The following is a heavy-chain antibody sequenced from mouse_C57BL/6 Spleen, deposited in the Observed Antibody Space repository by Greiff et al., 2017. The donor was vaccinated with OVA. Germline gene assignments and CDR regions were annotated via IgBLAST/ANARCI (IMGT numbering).Heavy chain of an antibody. CDR1: GYTFTSYW. V-gene: IGHV1-52*01. J-gene: IGHJ4*01. CDR3: ARAYYDSSYEGNAMDY. Sequence: QVQLQQPGAELVRPGSSVKLSCKASGYTFTSYWMHWVKQRPIQGLEWIGNIDPSDSETHYNQKFKDKATLTVDKSSSTAYMQLSSLTSEDSAVYYCARAYYDSSYEGNAMDYWGQGTSVTVSS. D-gene: IGHD1-1*01. CDR2: IDPSDSET.